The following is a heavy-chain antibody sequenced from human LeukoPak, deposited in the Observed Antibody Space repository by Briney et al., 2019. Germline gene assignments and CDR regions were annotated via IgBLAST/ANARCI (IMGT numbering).Heavy chain of an antibody. CDR2: IYPKSGAT. CDR3: ARSVSSSGGYCFDY. CDR1: GYTFTDYY. J-gene: IGHJ4*02. V-gene: IGHV1-2*02. D-gene: IGHD6-6*01. Sequence: ASVKVSCKASGYTFTDYYMHWVRQAPEQGLEWMGWIYPKSGATNSAQKFQGRVTMTRDTSISTVYLEVTRLNSDDTAVFYCARSVSSSGGYCFDYWGQGTLVTVSS.